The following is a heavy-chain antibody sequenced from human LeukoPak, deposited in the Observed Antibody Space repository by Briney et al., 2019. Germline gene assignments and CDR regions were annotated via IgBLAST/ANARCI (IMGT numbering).Heavy chain of an antibody. V-gene: IGHV3-23*01. CDR2: IRGSDGST. CDR3: AKDVYGDYGGLDY. Sequence: PGGSLRLSCAASGFTFSTYAMSWVRQAPGKGLEWVSSIRGSDGSTYYADSVKGRFAISRENSKNTLYLQMNSLRAEDTAVYYCAKDVYGDYGGLDYWGQGTLVTVSS. J-gene: IGHJ4*02. D-gene: IGHD4-17*01. CDR1: GFTFSTYA.